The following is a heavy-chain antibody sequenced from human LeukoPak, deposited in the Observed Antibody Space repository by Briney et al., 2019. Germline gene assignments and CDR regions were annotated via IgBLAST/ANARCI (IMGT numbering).Heavy chain of an antibody. D-gene: IGHD2-8*01. CDR3: ANGNRCTSPNRLGYYYFYMDV. Sequence: PGGSLRLSCAASGFTFSSYAMNWVRQAPGRGLEWVSGFSGSGGTTYYADSVKGRVTISRDNSKNTLYLQMSSLRAEDTAVYYCANGNRCTSPNRLGYYYFYMDVWGKGTTVTVSS. J-gene: IGHJ6*03. CDR2: FSGSGGTT. CDR1: GFTFSSYA. V-gene: IGHV3-23*01.